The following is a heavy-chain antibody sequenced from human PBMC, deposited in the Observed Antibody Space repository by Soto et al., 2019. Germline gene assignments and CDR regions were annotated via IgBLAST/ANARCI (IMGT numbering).Heavy chain of an antibody. V-gene: IGHV4-31*03. CDR2: IYYSGST. D-gene: IGHD3-9*01. J-gene: IGHJ6*03. CDR1: GGSISRGGYY. Sequence: SETLSLTCTVSGGSISRGGYYWSWILQHPGKGLEWIGYIYYSGSTYYNPSLKSRVTISVDTSKNQFSLKLSSVTAADTAVYNCAVTIFRGPMDVWGKGTTVTVS. CDR3: AVTIFRGPMDV.